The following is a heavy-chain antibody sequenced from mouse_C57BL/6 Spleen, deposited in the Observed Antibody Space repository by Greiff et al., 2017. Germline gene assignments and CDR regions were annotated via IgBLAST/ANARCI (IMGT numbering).Heavy chain of an antibody. V-gene: IGHV5-17*01. D-gene: IGHD1-1*01. CDR1: GFTFSDYG. CDR3: ARSYYYGSSYLYYFDY. Sequence: EVKVVESGGGLVKPGGSLKLSCAASGFTFSDYGMHWVRQAPEKGLEWVAYISSGSSTIYYADTVKGRFTISRDNAKNTLFLQMTSLRSEDTAMYYCARSYYYGSSYLYYFDYWGQGTTLTVSS. CDR2: ISSGSSTI. J-gene: IGHJ2*01.